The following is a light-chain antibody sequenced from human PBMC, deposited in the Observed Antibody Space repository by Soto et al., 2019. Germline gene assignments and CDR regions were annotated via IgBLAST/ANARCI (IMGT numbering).Light chain of an antibody. Sequence: QITQFPFSLSATVRDRVNITFRGEQGIKNHFTWFQQKPRKVPKVLIYAASTLQSGVPSRFSGSGSGTDFTLTISSLQPEDVATYYCQNYNSAPPAGTFGGGTKVEIK. CDR1: QGIKNH. CDR3: QNYNSAPPAGT. CDR2: AAS. J-gene: IGKJ4*01. V-gene: IGKV1-27*01.